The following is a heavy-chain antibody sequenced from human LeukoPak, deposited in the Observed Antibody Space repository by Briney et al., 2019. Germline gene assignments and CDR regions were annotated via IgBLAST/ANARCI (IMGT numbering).Heavy chain of an antibody. CDR2: MNPNSGNT. V-gene: IGHV1-8*01. D-gene: IGHD3-3*01. J-gene: IGHJ5*02. Sequence: ASVKVSCKASGYTFTSYDINWVRQATGQGLEWMGWMNPNSGNTGYAQKFQGRVTMTRNTSISTAYMELSSLRSEDTVVYYCARGPTYYDFWSGYSSVRFDPWGQGTLVTVSS. CDR1: GYTFTSYD. CDR3: ARGPTYYDFWSGYSSVRFDP.